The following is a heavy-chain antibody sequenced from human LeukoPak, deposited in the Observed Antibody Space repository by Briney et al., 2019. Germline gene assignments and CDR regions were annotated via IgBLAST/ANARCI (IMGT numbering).Heavy chain of an antibody. CDR3: ARRWNYGRNYYIDV. CDR2: INDSGRT. Sequence: SETLSLTCAVYGGSFSNYYWSWIRQTPGKGMEWIGEINDSGRTNYNPSLMSRVTVSVDTSKNQFSLRLTSVAATDTAVYYCARRWNYGRNYYIDVWGKGAAVSVSS. CDR1: GGSFSNYY. J-gene: IGHJ6*03. D-gene: IGHD1-7*01. V-gene: IGHV4-34*01.